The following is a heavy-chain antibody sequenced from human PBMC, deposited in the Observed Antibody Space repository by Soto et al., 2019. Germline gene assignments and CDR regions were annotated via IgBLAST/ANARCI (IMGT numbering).Heavy chain of an antibody. CDR2: IYPGDSDT. CDR3: ARVTYYDILTGYPAPGATDYYYYMDV. V-gene: IGHV5-51*01. D-gene: IGHD3-9*01. Sequence: GESLKIPCKGSGYSFTSYWIGWVRQMPGKGLEWMGIIYPGDSDTRYSPSFQGRVTISADKSISTADLQWSSLKASDTAMYYCARVTYYDILTGYPAPGATDYYYYMDVWGKGTTVTVSS. J-gene: IGHJ6*03. CDR1: GYSFTSYW.